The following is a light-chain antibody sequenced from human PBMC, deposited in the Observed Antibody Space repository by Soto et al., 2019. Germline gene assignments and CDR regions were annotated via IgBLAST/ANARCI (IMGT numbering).Light chain of an antibody. Sequence: EIVSTQSPGTLSLSPGERATLFCRASQSVSSNFLAWYQQKPGQAPRLLIYNASRRAAGIPDRFSGSGSGTDFTLTISRLEPEDFAVYYCQQYSTSSPRYTFGQGTKLEIK. V-gene: IGKV3-20*01. CDR1: QSVSSNF. J-gene: IGKJ2*01. CDR2: NAS. CDR3: QQYSTSSPRYT.